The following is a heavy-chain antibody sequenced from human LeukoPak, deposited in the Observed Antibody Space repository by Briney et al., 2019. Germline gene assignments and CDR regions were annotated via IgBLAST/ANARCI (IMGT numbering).Heavy chain of an antibody. CDR3: ARTRSVTDYFDY. D-gene: IGHD5-18*01. V-gene: IGHV2-70*04. J-gene: IGHJ4*02. CDR2: IDWDDDK. Sequence: SGPALVKPTQSLTLTCTFSGFSLSTARILVSWIRQPPGKALEWLARIDWDDDKFYKTSLKTRLTISKDTSKNQVILIMTNMDPVDTATYYCARTRSVTDYFDYWGPGTLVTVSS. CDR1: GFSLSTARIL.